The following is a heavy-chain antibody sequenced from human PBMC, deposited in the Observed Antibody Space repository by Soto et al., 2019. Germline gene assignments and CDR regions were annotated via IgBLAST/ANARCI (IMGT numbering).Heavy chain of an antibody. CDR3: APRPTLTTPFDY. CDR1: GYIYTRYW. J-gene: IGHJ4*02. V-gene: IGHV5-51*01. D-gene: IGHD4-17*01. CDR2: IYPGDSDS. Sequence: PGESLKISCKGFGYIYTRYWIGWVRQMPGKGLEWMGIIYPGDSDSRYSPSFQGQVTMSADKSISTAYLQWSSLQASDTAMYYCAPRPTLTTPFDYWGQGTLVTVSS.